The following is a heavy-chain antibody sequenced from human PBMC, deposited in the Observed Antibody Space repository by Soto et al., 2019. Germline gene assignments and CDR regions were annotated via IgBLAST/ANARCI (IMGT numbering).Heavy chain of an antibody. Sequence: PSETLSLTCAVYGGSFSGYFWSWIRQPPGKGLEWIGFIYYSGTYYNPSLKSRATISADTSKNHFSLKLTSVTAADTAVYYCARDLAYCASGSCYAKWGSWGQGTLVTVSS. V-gene: IGHV4-30-4*01. CDR2: IYYSGT. J-gene: IGHJ5*02. D-gene: IGHD2-21*01. CDR1: GGSFSGYF. CDR3: ARDLAYCASGSCYAKWGS.